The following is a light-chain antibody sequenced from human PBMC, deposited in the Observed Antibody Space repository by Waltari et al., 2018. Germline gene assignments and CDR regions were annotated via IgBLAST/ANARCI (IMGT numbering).Light chain of an antibody. J-gene: IGLJ1*01. CDR1: ELPRKY. CDR2: EDT. Sequence: SYELTQPPSVSVSPGQTARIPCSGHELPRKYAYWFQQKSGQAPRLVIYEDTKRPSGIPERFSGSSSGTVATLTITGAQVDDEADYHCYSSDSTGLRVFGGGTTVVVL. CDR3: YSSDSTGLRV. V-gene: IGLV3-10*01.